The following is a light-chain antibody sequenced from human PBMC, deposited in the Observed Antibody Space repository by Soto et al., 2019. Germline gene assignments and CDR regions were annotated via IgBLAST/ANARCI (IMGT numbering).Light chain of an antibody. Sequence: EIVMSQSPATLSVSLGERATLSCRASQSVGGNLAWYQQKPGQAPRLLIYGASTRATGIPVRFSGSGSGTNFTLTISSLQPEDFATYYCQQSYRTPHTFGQGTKLETK. CDR1: QSVGGN. J-gene: IGKJ2*01. V-gene: IGKV3-15*01. CDR3: QQSYRTPHT. CDR2: GAS.